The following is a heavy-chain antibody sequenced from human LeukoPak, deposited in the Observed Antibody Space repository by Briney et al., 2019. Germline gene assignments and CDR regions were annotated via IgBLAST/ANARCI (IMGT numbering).Heavy chain of an antibody. D-gene: IGHD2-8*01. CDR3: ARDIVRNPGLGYYGMDV. Sequence: ASVKVSCKASGYTFTNYDFNWVRQAPGQGLEWMGWISVYNGNTNYAQKLQGRVTMTTDTSTSTAYMELRSLRSEDTAVYYCARDIVRNPGLGYYGMDVWGQGTTVTVSS. V-gene: IGHV1-18*01. J-gene: IGHJ6*02. CDR1: GYTFTNYD. CDR2: ISVYNGNT.